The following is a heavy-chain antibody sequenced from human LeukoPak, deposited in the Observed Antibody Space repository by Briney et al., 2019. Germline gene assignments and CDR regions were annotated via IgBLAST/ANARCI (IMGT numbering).Heavy chain of an antibody. V-gene: IGHV3-23*01. J-gene: IGHJ5*02. CDR2: LSGSGGST. CDR3: AKGISSTSRTPFDP. D-gene: IGHD6-13*01. Sequence: PGGSLRLSCAASGFTFSSYAMAWVRQAPGKGLEWVSALSGSGGSTYYADSVKGRFTISRDNSMNTLYLQLNSLRVEDTAVYFCAKGISSTSRTPFDPWGQGTLVTVSS. CDR1: GFTFSSYA.